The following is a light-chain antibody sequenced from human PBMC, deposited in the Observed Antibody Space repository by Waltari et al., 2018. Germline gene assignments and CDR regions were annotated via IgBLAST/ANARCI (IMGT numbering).Light chain of an antibody. Sequence: QSALTQPPSASGSPGQSVTISCTGTSSDIGGYPYVSWYQQHPGEPPKLIIFEASKRSAGVPDRFSGSKAGNTASLTVSGLQADDEADYYCSSYAGSHTVLLFGGGTKLTVL. CDR1: SSDIGGYPY. CDR3: SSYAGSHTVLL. CDR2: EAS. V-gene: IGLV2-8*01. J-gene: IGLJ2*01.